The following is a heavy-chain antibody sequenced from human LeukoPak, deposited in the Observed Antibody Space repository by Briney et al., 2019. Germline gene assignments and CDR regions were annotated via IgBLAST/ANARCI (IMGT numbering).Heavy chain of an antibody. CDR1: GFPFSSYW. J-gene: IGHJ4*02. V-gene: IGHV3-7*03. D-gene: IGHD1-26*01. CDR2: IKQDGSEK. Sequence: GGSLRLSCVASGFPFSSYWMTWVRQAPGKGLEWVANIKQDGSEKYYVDSVKGRFTISRDNAKNSLYLQMNSLRAEDTAVYYCARADSGSYPTDYWGQGTLVTVSS. CDR3: ARADSGSYPTDY.